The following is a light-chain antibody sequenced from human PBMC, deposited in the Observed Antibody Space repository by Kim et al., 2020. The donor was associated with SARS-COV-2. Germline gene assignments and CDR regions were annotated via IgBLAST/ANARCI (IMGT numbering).Light chain of an antibody. Sequence: VALGQTVRITYQGDSLRSYYASWYQQKPGQAPVLVIYGKNNRPSGIPDRFSGSSSGNTASLTITGAQAEDEADYYCNSRDSSGNHWVFGGGTKLTVL. CDR2: GKN. CDR3: NSRDSSGNHWV. V-gene: IGLV3-19*01. J-gene: IGLJ3*02. CDR1: SLRSYY.